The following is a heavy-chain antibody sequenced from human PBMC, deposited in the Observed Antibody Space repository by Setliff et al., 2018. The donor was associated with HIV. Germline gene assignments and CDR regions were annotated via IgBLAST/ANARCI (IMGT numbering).Heavy chain of an antibody. D-gene: IGHD2-2*01. CDR2: IYTSGST. V-gene: IGHV4-61*02. CDR3: ARRYCSSTSCYYYYYYYMDV. Sequence: SETLSLTCTVSGGSISSGSYYWSWIRQPAGKGLEWIGRIYTSGSTNYNPSLKSRVTVSVDTSKNQFSLRVNSVTAADTAMYYCARRYCSSTSCYYYYYYYMDVWGQGTTVTV. J-gene: IGHJ6*03. CDR1: GGSISSGSYY.